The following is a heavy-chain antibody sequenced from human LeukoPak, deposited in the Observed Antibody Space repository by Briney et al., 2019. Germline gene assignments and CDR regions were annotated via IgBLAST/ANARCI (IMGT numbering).Heavy chain of an antibody. J-gene: IGHJ6*03. V-gene: IGHV1-2*02. CDR3: ASGPKSHYYYYMDV. CDR1: GYTFTRYY. CDR2: INPNSGGT. Sequence: ASVKVSCKASGYTFTRYYMHWVRQAPGQGLEWMGWINPNSGGTNYAQKFQGRVTMTRDTSISTAYMELSRLRSDDTAVYYCASGPKSHYYYYMDVWGKGTTVTVSS.